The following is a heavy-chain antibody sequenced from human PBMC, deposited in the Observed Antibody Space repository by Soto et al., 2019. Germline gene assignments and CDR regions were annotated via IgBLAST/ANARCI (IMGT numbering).Heavy chain of an antibody. CDR3: ARGETTTLTRTPPGVDY. J-gene: IGHJ4*02. D-gene: IGHD5-12*01. V-gene: IGHV1-18*01. Sequence: QVQLVQSGADAKKPGASVKVSCKSSGYKFTNYAISWVRQAPGQGLEWMGWISAYNGNTYYAQNRQDRITMTTNTSTNTTHMELTSQRSDDTAVYYCARGETTTLTRTPPGVDYWGQGTLVTVSS. CDR2: ISAYNGNT. CDR1: GYKFTNYA.